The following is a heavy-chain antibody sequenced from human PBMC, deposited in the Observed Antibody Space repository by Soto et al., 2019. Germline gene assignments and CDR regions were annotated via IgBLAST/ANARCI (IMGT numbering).Heavy chain of an antibody. CDR2: INIDGSRI. CDR1: GFTFSSYW. CDR3: RRGDGDRFCGNGYLGRH. J-gene: IGHJ4*02. V-gene: IGHV3-74*01. Sequence: EVQLVESGGGLVQPGGSLRLSCAASGFTFSSYWMHWVRQAPGKGLVWVSRINIDGSRISYADFVKGRCTISRDDAKNTVDMQRNSLRVEETSVYYCRRGDGDRFCGNGYLGRHWGQGTMVTVSS. D-gene: IGHD5-18*01.